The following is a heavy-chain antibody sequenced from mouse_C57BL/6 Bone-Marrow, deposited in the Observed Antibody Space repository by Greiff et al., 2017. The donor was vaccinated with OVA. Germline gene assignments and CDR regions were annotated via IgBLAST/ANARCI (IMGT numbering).Heavy chain of an antibody. CDR2: ISSGGSYT. CDR1: GFTFSSYG. CDR3: ARHGLGPFDY. D-gene: IGHD4-1*01. J-gene: IGHJ2*01. V-gene: IGHV5-6*01. Sequence: EVQRVESGGDLVKPGGSLKLSCAASGFTFSSYGMSWVRQTPDKRLEWVATISSGGSYTYYPDSVKGRFTISRDNAKNTLYLQMSSLQSEDTAMYYCARHGLGPFDYWGQDTTLTVSS.